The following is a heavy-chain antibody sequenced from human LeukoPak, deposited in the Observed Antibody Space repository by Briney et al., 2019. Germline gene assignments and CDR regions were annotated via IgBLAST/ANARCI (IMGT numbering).Heavy chain of an antibody. CDR3: ASIYCSSTSRMPPENYFDY. CDR1: GGTFSSYA. D-gene: IGHD2-2*01. Sequence: GASVKVSCKASGGTFSSYAISWVRQAPGQGLEWMGRIIPILGIANYAQKFQGRVTITADKSTSTAYMELSSLRSEDTAVYYCASIYCSSTSRMPPENYFDYWGQGTLVTVSS. V-gene: IGHV1-69*04. J-gene: IGHJ4*02. CDR2: IIPILGIA.